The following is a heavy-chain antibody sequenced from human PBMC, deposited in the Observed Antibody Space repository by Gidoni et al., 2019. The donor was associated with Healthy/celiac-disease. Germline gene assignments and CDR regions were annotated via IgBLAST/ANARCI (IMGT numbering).Heavy chain of an antibody. V-gene: IGHV3-53*04. CDR1: GFTVSSNY. CDR2: IYSGGST. CDR3: ARSPYYYDSSGYYR. Sequence: EVQLGESGGGLVQPGGSLRLSCAASGFTVSSNYMSWVRQAPGKGLEWVSVIYSGGSTYYADSVKGRFTISRHNSKNTLYLQMNSLRAEDTAVYYCARSPYYYDSSGYYRWGQGTLVTVSS. D-gene: IGHD3-22*01. J-gene: IGHJ5*02.